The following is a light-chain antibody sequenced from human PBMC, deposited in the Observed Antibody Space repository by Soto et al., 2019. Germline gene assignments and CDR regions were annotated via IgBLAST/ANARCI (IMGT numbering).Light chain of an antibody. V-gene: IGKV1-12*01. Sequence: DIQMTQSPSSVAASVGDRVTVTCRASQGISSWLAWYQKKTGKAPKLLIYAASSLQSGVQSRFSGSGSGTDFTLTIRRLKTEDCAIYFCQQANSFPIAVGQGTRREIK. CDR1: QGISSW. CDR3: QQANSFPIA. J-gene: IGKJ5*01. CDR2: AAS.